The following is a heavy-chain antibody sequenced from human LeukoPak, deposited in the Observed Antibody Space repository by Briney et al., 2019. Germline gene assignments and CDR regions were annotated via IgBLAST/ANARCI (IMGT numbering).Heavy chain of an antibody. CDR1: GFTVSSNS. J-gene: IGHJ6*03. Sequence: GGSLGLSCTVSGFTVSSNSMSWVRQAPGKGLEWVSSISSSSSYIYYADSVKGRFTISRDNAKNSLYLQMNSLRAEDTAVYYCARAAPYYYMDVWGKGTTVTVSS. V-gene: IGHV3-21*01. CDR3: ARAAPYYYMDV. CDR2: ISSSSSYI.